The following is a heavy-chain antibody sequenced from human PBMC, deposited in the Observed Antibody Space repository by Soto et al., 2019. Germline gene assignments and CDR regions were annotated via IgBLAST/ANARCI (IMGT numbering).Heavy chain of an antibody. CDR3: ARVYTTSCPGP. CDR1: GYTFTNYY. D-gene: IGHD2-8*01. V-gene: IGHV1-46*01. Sequence: ASVKVSCRASGYTFTNYYMHWVRQAPGQGLEWMGMINPTGGSTTYAQKFQGRVSMTRDTSTNTVYMELSGLRSEDTAVYYCARVYTTSCPGPWGQGTLVTVCS. J-gene: IGHJ5*02. CDR2: INPTGGST.